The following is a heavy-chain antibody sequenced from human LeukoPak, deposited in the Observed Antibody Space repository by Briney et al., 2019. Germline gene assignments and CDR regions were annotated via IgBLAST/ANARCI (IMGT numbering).Heavy chain of an antibody. V-gene: IGHV3-23*01. Sequence: PGESLRLSCVASGFTFTNYAMSWVRQAPGKGLEWVSAITGSDGTSHYADSVKGRFTISRDNSKNTLYLQVNSLRAEDTAVYYCAKWGDYDILTGYYVPDYWGQGTLVTVSS. CDR2: ITGSDGTS. D-gene: IGHD3-9*01. CDR1: GFTFTNYA. J-gene: IGHJ4*02. CDR3: AKWGDYDILTGYYVPDY.